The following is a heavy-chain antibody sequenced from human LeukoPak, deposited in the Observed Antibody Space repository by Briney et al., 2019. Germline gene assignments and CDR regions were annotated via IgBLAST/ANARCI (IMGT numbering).Heavy chain of an antibody. CDR1: GGSFSGYY. J-gene: IGHJ5*02. CDR3: ARAGGNRFDP. V-gene: IGHV4-34*01. CDR2: INHSGST. D-gene: IGHD3-10*01. Sequence: PSETLSLTCAVYGGSFSGYYWSWIRQPPGKGLEWIGEINHSGSTNYNPSLKSRVTISVDTSKNQFSLKLSSVTAADTAVYYCARAGGNRFDPWGQGILVTVSS.